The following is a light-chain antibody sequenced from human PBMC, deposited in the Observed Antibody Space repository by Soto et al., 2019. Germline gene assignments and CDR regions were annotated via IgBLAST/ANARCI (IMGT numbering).Light chain of an antibody. CDR3: CSYAGTYSSFV. J-gene: IGLJ1*01. V-gene: IGLV2-8*01. CDR2: DVS. CDR1: SSDVGGYNY. Sequence: QSVLTQPPSASGSPGQSVAISCTGTSSDVGGYNYVSWYQEHPGRAPKLMIYDVSIRPSGVPDRFSGSKSGNTASLTISGLLAEDEADYYCCSYAGTYSSFVFGSGTKVTVL.